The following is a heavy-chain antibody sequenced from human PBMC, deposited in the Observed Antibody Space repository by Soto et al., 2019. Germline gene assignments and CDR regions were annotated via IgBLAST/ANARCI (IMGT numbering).Heavy chain of an antibody. CDR2: ISSSSSTI. J-gene: IGHJ6*03. V-gene: IGHV3-48*01. CDR3: ARGPGGFGYSADYYYYYYMDV. D-gene: IGHD3-10*01. Sequence: GGSLRLSCAASGFTFSSYSMNWVRQAPGKGLEWVSYISSSSSTIYYADSVKGRFTISRDNAKNSLYLQMNSLRAEDTAVYYCARGPGGFGYSADYYYYYYMDVWGKGTTVPVSS. CDR1: GFTFSSYS.